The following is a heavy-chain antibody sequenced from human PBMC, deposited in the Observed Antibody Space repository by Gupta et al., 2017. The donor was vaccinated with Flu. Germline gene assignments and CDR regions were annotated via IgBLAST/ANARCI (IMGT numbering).Heavy chain of an antibody. CDR1: GGSFRGYY. J-gene: IGHJ6*02. CDR2: INHSGST. V-gene: IGHV4-34*01. D-gene: IGHD1-20*01. Sequence: QVQLQQWGAGLLKPSETLSLTCAVYGGSFRGYYWSWIRQPPGKGLEWIGEINHSGSTNYNPSLKSRVTISVDTSKNQFSLKLSSVTAADTAVYYCARGRENRYNWNDRGYGMDVWGQGTTVTVSS. CDR3: ARGRENRYNWNDRGYGMDV.